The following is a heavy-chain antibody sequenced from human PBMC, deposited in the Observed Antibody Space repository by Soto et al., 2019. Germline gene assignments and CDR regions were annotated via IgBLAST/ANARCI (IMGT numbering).Heavy chain of an antibody. J-gene: IGHJ4*02. D-gene: IGHD3-22*01. V-gene: IGHV6-1*01. Sequence: SQTLSLTCAISGDSVSSNSAAWNWIRQSPSRGLEWLGRTYYRSKWYNDYAVSVKSRITINPDTSKNQFSLQLNSVTPEDTAVYYCARDLSSSILVIGRGGLDYWGQGTLVTVSS. CDR1: GDSVSSNSAA. CDR2: TYYRSKWYN. CDR3: ARDLSSSILVIGRGGLDY.